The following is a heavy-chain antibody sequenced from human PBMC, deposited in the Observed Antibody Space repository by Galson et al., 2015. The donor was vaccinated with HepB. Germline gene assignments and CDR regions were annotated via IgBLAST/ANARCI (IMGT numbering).Heavy chain of an antibody. CDR2: VSYDGNDK. V-gene: IGHV3-30*03. Sequence: PLRLPCPASELTFGSSAMDGFPQVPGKGRGWVTIVSYDGNDKYNADSVKGRFTVSRDKSGNTLSLRMNNLRAEETAVYYCGGYSSSWYLSVYYYYGMDVWGQGTTVTVSS. D-gene: IGHD6-13*01. J-gene: IGHJ6*02. CDR3: GGYSSSWYLSVYYYYGMDV. CDR1: ELTFGSSA.